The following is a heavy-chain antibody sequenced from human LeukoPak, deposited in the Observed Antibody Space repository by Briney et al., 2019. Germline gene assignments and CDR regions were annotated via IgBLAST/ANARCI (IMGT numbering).Heavy chain of an antibody. Sequence: PGGSLRLSCAASGFTFSSYAMSWVRQAPGKGLEWVSSISSSSSYIYYGDSVKGRFTISRDSAKNSLYLQMNSLRAEDTAVYYCARSYSGSYNDASDIWGQGTMVTVSS. CDR2: ISSSSSYI. D-gene: IGHD1-26*01. J-gene: IGHJ3*02. V-gene: IGHV3-21*06. CDR3: ARSYSGSYNDASDI. CDR1: GFTFSSYA.